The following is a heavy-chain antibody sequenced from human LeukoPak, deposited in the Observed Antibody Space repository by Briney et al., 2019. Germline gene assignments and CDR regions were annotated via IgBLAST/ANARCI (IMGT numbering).Heavy chain of an antibody. CDR2: FYYSGST. CDR3: VYYYGSGSVEY. CDR1: GGSITSSNYY. V-gene: IGHV4-39*01. D-gene: IGHD3-10*01. J-gene: IGHJ4*02. Sequence: SETLSLTCAVSGGSITSSNYYWGWIRQPPGKGLEWIGSFYYSGSTNYNPSLKSRVTISVDTSKNQFSLKLSSVTAADTAVYYCVYYYGSGSVEYWGQGTLVTVSS.